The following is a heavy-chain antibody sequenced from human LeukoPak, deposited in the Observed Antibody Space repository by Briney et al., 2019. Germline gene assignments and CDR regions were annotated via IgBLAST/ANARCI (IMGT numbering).Heavy chain of an antibody. J-gene: IGHJ4*02. CDR1: GFTFSSYA. D-gene: IGHD5-24*01. Sequence: GGSLRLSCAASGFTFSSYAMSWVRQAPGKGLEWVSAISGSGGSTYYADSVKGRFTISRDNSKNTLYLQMNSLSAEDTAVYYWAKKNGVHGEMATIDNWGQGTLVTVSS. CDR3: AKKNGVHGEMATIDN. V-gene: IGHV3-23*01. CDR2: ISGSGGST.